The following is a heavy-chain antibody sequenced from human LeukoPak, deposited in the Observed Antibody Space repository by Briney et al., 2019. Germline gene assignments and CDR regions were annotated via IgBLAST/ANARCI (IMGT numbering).Heavy chain of an antibody. CDR3: ARGTMVWGVIHFDY. CDR2: ISSSSSYI. Sequence: GGSLRLSCAASGFTFSSYSMNWVRQAPGKGLEWVSSISSSSSYIYYADSVKGRFTISRDNAKNSLYLQMNSLRAEDTAVYYCARGTMVWGVIHFDYWGQGTLVTVSS. V-gene: IGHV3-21*01. J-gene: IGHJ4*02. D-gene: IGHD3-10*01. CDR1: GFTFSSYS.